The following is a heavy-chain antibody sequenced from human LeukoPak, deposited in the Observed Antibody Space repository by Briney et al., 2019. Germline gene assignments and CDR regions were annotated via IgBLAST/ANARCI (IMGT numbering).Heavy chain of an antibody. CDR3: ARGYAVPAANRRFGGY. CDR2: MNPNSGNT. Sequence: ASVKVSCKASGYTFTSYDMNWVRQATGQGLEWMGWMNPNSGNTGYAQKFQGRVTMTRNSSISTAYMELSSLRSEDTAVYYCARGYAVPAANRRFGGYWGQGTLVTVSS. J-gene: IGHJ4*02. D-gene: IGHD2-2*01. V-gene: IGHV1-8*01. CDR1: GYTFTSYD.